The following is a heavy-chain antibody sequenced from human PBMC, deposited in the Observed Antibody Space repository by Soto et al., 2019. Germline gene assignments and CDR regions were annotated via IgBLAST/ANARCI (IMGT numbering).Heavy chain of an antibody. CDR3: ARSPTIAALKYYYMDV. Sequence: SETLSLTCAVSSGSISSSNWWSWVRQPPGKGLEWNGEIYHSGSTNYNPSLKSRVTISVDKSKNQFSLKLSSVTAADTAVYYCARSPTIAALKYYYMDVWGKGTTVTVSS. J-gene: IGHJ6*03. V-gene: IGHV4-4*02. CDR2: IYHSGST. D-gene: IGHD6-25*01. CDR1: SGSISSSNW.